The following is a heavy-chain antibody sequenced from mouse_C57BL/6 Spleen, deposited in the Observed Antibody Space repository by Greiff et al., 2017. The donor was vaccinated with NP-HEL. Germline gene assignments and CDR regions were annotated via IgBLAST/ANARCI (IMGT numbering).Heavy chain of an antibody. CDR3: ARSDRGDYYAMDY. V-gene: IGHV1-82*01. CDR1: GYAFSSSW. J-gene: IGHJ4*01. D-gene: IGHD3-2*01. CDR2: IYPGDGDT. Sequence: QVQLQQSGPELVKPGASVKISCKASGYAFSSSWMNWVKQRPGKGLEWIGRIYPGDGDTNYNGKFKGKATLTADKSSSTAYMQLSSLTSEDSAVYFCARSDRGDYYAMDYWGQGTSVTVSS.